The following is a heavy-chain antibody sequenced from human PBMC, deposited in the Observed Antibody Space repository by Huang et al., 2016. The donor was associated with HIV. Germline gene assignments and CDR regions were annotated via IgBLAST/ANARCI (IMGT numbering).Heavy chain of an antibody. V-gene: IGHV3-7*01. CDR1: GFSISTYW. Sequence: EVQLVESGGGLVQPGGSLRVSCAASGFSISTYWMSWVRQTPGKGLAWVARIKQDGSEKDYVDAVKGRFIISRDNSKNSLYLQMNSLRAEDTAVYYCTRGPLGWLVHRYFYHWGQGTLVTVSS. CDR3: TRGPLGWLVHRYFYH. J-gene: IGHJ1*01. D-gene: IGHD6-19*01. CDR2: IKQDGSEK.